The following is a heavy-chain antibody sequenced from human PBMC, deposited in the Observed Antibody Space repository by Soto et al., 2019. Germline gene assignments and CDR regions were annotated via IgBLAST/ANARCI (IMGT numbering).Heavy chain of an antibody. CDR1: GFTFSSYE. D-gene: IGHD2-2*01. CDR2: ISSSGSTI. J-gene: IGHJ4*02. V-gene: IGHV3-48*03. Sequence: GALRLSCAASGFTFSSYEMNWVRQAPGQGLEWVSYISSSGSTIYYAASVKGRFTISRDNAKNSLYLQMNSLRAEDTAVYYCARDRYCSSTSCYGGDYFDYWGQGTLVTVSS. CDR3: ARDRYCSSTSCYGGDYFDY.